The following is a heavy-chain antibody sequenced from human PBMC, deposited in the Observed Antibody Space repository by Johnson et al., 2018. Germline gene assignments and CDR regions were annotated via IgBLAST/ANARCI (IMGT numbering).Heavy chain of an antibody. Sequence: VQLVESGGGLVQPGGSLRLSCAASGFTFSSYAMSWVRQAPGKGLEWVSAISGSGGSTYYADSVKGRFTISRDNSKNTLYLQMNSLRAEDTAVYYCDFEWCMLGCPGYNWFDPWGQGTLVTVSS. V-gene: IGHV3-23*04. CDR2: ISGSGGST. CDR1: GFTFSSYA. D-gene: IGHD2-8*01. J-gene: IGHJ5*02. CDR3: DFEWCMLGCPGYNWFDP.